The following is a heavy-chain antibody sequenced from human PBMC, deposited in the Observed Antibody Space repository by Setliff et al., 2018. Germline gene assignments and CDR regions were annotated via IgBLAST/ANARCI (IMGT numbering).Heavy chain of an antibody. CDR1: GGTFSSYG. Sequence: SVKVSCKASGGTFSSYGISWVRQAPGQGLEWMGGINPIFGTTTYAQKFQGRVTITTDESTSTAFMQLSSLRSEDTAVYYCVREGVDSRSSTDYRYYMDVWGKGTTVTVSS. J-gene: IGHJ6*03. CDR3: VREGVDSRSSTDYRYYMDV. CDR2: INPIFGTT. D-gene: IGHD3-22*01. V-gene: IGHV1-69*05.